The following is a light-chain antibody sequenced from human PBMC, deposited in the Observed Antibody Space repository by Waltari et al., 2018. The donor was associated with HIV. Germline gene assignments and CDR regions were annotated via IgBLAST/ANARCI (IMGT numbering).Light chain of an antibody. CDR1: HIAATNR. Sequence: SYVLTQPPSVSVAPGQTARITCGGNHIAATNRVHWYRLNPGQAPVVVIYDDRDRPSGIPDRFSGSSSGDTATLTISRAEAGDEADYYCQVWDGRGDPVIFGGGTKLAVV. V-gene: IGLV3-21*02. CDR2: DDR. J-gene: IGLJ2*01. CDR3: QVWDGRGDPVI.